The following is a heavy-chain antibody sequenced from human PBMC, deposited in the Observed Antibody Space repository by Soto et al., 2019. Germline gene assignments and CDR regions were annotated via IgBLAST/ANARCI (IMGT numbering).Heavy chain of an antibody. J-gene: IGHJ5*02. CDR3: ARDWEMTYYDFWSGYLPPCWFDP. CDR2: ISAYNGNT. Sequence: QVQLVQSGAEVKKPGASVKVSCKASGYTFTSYGISWVRQAPGQGLEWMGWISAYNGNTNYAQKLQGRVTMTTDTSTSTAYMELRSLRSDDTAVYYCARDWEMTYYDFWSGYLPPCWFDPWGQGTLVTVSS. D-gene: IGHD3-3*01. CDR1: GYTFTSYG. V-gene: IGHV1-18*01.